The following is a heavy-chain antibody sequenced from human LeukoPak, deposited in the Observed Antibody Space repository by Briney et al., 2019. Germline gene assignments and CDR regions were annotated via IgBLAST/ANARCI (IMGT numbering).Heavy chain of an antibody. D-gene: IGHD3-3*01. CDR1: GGSFSGYY. CDR3: TRSTYYDFWSRYFDY. V-gene: IGHV4-34*01. CDR2: INHSGST. J-gene: IGHJ4*02. Sequence: SETLSLTCAVYGGSFSGYYWSWIRQPPGKGLEWFGEINHSGSTNYNPSLKSRVTISVDTSKNQFSLRLSSVTAADTAVYYCTRSTYYDFWSRYFDYWGQGTLVTVSS.